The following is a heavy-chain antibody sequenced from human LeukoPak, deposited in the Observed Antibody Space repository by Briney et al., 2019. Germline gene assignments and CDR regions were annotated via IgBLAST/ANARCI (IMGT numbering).Heavy chain of an antibody. V-gene: IGHV3-30-3*01. CDR1: GFTFSSYA. J-gene: IGHJ4*02. CDR3: ARQKWDSFVY. CDR2: ISYDGSNK. D-gene: IGHD1-26*01. Sequence: GGSLRLSCAASGFTFSSYAMHWVRQAPGKGLEWVAVISYDGSNKYYADSVKGRFTISRDNSKNTLYLQMNSLRAEDTAVYYCARQKWDSFVYWGQGTLVTVSS.